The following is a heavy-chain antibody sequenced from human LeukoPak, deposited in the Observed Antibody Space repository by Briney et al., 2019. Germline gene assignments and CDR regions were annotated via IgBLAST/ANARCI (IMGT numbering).Heavy chain of an antibody. CDR1: GGFFSGYY. J-gene: IGHJ5*02. D-gene: IGHD3-22*01. CDR3: AADSSGYYYESWFDP. Sequence: SETLSLTCAVYGGFFSGYYWSWIRQPPGKGLEWIGEINHSGSTNYNPSLKSRVTISVDTSKNQFSLKLSSVTAADTAVYYCAADSSGYYYESWFDPWGQGTLVTVSS. CDR2: INHSGST. V-gene: IGHV4-34*01.